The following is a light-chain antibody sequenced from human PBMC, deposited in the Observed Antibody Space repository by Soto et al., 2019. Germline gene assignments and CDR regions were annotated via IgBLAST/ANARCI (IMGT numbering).Light chain of an antibody. Sequence: QSALTQPPSASGAPGQSVTISCPGTRSDFGGYNYVSWYQQHPGKAPKVMIYEVSKRPSGVPDRFSGSKSGNTASLTVSGLQAEDEADYYCSSYAGSNNLGVFGTGTKVTVL. CDR1: RSDFGGYNY. CDR3: SSYAGSNNLGV. CDR2: EVS. J-gene: IGLJ1*01. V-gene: IGLV2-8*01.